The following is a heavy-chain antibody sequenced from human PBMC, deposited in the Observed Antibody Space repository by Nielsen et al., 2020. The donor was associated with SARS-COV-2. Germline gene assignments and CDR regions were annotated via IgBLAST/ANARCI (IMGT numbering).Heavy chain of an antibody. CDR3: ARGTLYSSSWYVLKDY. Sequence: GESLKISCAASGFTFSDYSMNWVRQAPGKGLEWVSYISSSSSTIYYAESVKGRFTISRDNAKNSLYLQMNSLRDEDTAVYYCARGTLYSSSWYVLKDYWGQGTLVTVSS. D-gene: IGHD6-13*01. CDR2: ISSSSSTI. J-gene: IGHJ4*02. CDR1: GFTFSDYS. V-gene: IGHV3-48*02.